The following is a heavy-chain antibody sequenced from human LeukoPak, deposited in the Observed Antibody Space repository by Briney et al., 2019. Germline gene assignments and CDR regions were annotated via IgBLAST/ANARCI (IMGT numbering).Heavy chain of an antibody. CDR3: AKVRGTYYDFWSGYYYMDV. CDR1: GFTFSSYG. J-gene: IGHJ6*03. Sequence: GGSLRLSCAASGFTFSSYGMHWVRQAPGKGLEGGAFIREDGSNKYYADSVKGRSTISRDNSKNTLYLQTNSLRAEDTAVYYCAKVRGTYYDFWSGYYYMDVWGKGTTVTVS. D-gene: IGHD3-3*01. V-gene: IGHV3-30*02. CDR2: IREDGSNK.